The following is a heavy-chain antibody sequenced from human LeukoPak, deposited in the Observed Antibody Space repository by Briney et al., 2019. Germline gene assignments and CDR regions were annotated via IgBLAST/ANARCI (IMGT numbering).Heavy chain of an antibody. V-gene: IGHV3-23*01. CDR1: GFTFSSYA. D-gene: IGHD5-12*01. CDR2: VSGSGGST. Sequence: GGSLRLSCAASGFTFSSYAMSWVRQAPGKGLEWVSGVSGSGGSTYYADSVKGRFTISRDNSKNTLYLQMNSLRAEDTAVYYCAKDLDIVATIIGHWGQGTLVTVSS. CDR3: AKDLDIVATIIGH. J-gene: IGHJ4*02.